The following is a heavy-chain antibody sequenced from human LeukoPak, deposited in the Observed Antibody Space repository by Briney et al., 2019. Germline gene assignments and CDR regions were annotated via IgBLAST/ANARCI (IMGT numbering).Heavy chain of an antibody. CDR1: GFTVSSNY. V-gene: IGHV3-53*05. D-gene: IGHD6-6*01. Sequence: GGSLRLYYAASGFTVSSNYMSWVRQAPGKGLEWVSVIYSGGSTYYADSVKGRFTISRDNSKNTLYLQMNSLRAEDTAVYYCARLAALHGMDVWGQGTTVTVSS. CDR2: IYSGGST. J-gene: IGHJ6*02. CDR3: ARLAALHGMDV.